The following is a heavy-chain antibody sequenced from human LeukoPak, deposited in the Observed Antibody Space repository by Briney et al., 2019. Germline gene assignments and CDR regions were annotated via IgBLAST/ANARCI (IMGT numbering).Heavy chain of an antibody. V-gene: IGHV1-46*01. CDR3: EGDRYYGSGSYYIAEKYFDY. CDR1: GYTFTSYY. Sequence: ASVKVSCKASGYTFTSYYMHRVRQAPGQGLDGMGIVNPSGSSTSYAQKFQGRVTMTRDTSTSTVYMKLSRLRYEDTAVYYFEGDRYYGSGSYYIAEKYFDYWGQGTLVTVSS. CDR2: VNPSGSST. D-gene: IGHD3-10*01. J-gene: IGHJ4*02.